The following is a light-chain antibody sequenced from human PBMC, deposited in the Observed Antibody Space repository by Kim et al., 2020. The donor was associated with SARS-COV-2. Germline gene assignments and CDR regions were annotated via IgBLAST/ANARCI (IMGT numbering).Light chain of an antibody. CDR2: GAS. CDR3: QQYNKWPLT. J-gene: IGKJ4*01. CDR1: QTISSS. Sequence: VFPGEIATLSCRASQTISSSLAWYQHKPGQAPMLLIYGASTRATALPARFSGTGSGTEFTLTISGLRSEDFAVYYCQQYNKWPLTFGGGTKVEMK. V-gene: IGKV3-15*01.